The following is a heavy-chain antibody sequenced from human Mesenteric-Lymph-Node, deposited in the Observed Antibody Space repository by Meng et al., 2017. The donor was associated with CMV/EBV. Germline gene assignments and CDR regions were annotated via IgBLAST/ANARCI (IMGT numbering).Heavy chain of an antibody. CDR1: GYTFNVYD. CDR2: ISPYNDNR. V-gene: IGHV1-18*01. Sequence: ASVKVSCKASGYTFNVYDISWVRQAPGQGLEWMGWISPYNDNRNYAQKFQDRVTMTTDTLTRTAYMELRSLTSDDTAVYYCARDRGWNGNEPTFDYWGQGTLVTVSS. CDR3: ARDRGWNGNEPTFDY. J-gene: IGHJ4*02. D-gene: IGHD1-1*01.